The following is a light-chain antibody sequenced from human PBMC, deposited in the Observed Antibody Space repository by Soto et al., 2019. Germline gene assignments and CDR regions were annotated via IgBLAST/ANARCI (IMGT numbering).Light chain of an antibody. CDR1: QSVSSSY. CDR3: QQYGTSFT. V-gene: IGKV3-20*01. Sequence: EIVLTQSPGTLSLSPGDRATLSCRASQSVSSSYFAWYQQKPGQAPRLLIYGASSRATGIPDRFSGSGSGTDFTLTINRLEPEDFAVYYCQQYGTSFTFGPGTKVDIK. CDR2: GAS. J-gene: IGKJ3*01.